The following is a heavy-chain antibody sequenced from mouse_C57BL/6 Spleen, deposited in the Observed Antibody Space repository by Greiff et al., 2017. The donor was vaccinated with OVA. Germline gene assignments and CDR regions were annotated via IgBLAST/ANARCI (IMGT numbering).Heavy chain of an antibody. CDR2: IYPGDGDT. Sequence: QVQLKESGPELVKPGASVKISCKASGYAFSSSWMNWVKQRPGKGLEWIGRIYPGDGDTNYNGKFKGKATLTADKSSSTAYMQLSSLTSEDSAVYFCARGGGSAIDYAMDYWGQGTSVTVSS. CDR1: GYAFSSSW. J-gene: IGHJ4*01. V-gene: IGHV1-82*01. CDR3: ARGGGSAIDYAMDY. D-gene: IGHD1-1*01.